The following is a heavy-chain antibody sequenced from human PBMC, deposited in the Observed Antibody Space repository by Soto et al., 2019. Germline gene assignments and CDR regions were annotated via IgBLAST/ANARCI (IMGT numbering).Heavy chain of an antibody. J-gene: IGHJ6*02. CDR2: ISAYNGNT. D-gene: IGHD1-1*01. V-gene: IGHV1-18*01. CDR1: GYTFTSYG. CDR3: ARDTTGTTWGGYYYGMDV. Sequence: QVQLVQSGAEVKKPGASVKVSCKASGYTFTSYGISWVRQAPGQGLEWMGWISAYNGNTNYAQKLEGRVTMTTDTSTSTGYMELRSLRSDDTAVYYCARDTTGTTWGGYYYGMDVWGQGTTVTVSS.